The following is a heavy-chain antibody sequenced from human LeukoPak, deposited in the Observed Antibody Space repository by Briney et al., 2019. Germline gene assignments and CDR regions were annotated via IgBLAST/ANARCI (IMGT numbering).Heavy chain of an antibody. J-gene: IGHJ4*02. V-gene: IGHV1-2*06. D-gene: IGHD3-3*01. CDR3: ARDSLEWLSFDY. Sequence: ASVKVSCKASGYTFTGYYMHWVRQAPGQGLEWMGRINPNSGGTNYAQKFQGRVTMTRDTSISTAYMELSRLRSDDTAVYYCARDSLEWLSFDYWGQGTLVTVPS. CDR2: INPNSGGT. CDR1: GYTFTGYY.